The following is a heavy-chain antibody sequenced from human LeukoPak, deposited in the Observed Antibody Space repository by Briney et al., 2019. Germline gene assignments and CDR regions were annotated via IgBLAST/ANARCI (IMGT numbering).Heavy chain of an antibody. CDR2: INHSGST. CDR3: ARVGVPAATLDY. D-gene: IGHD2-2*01. Sequence: SETLSLTCAVYGGSFSGYYWSWIRQPPGKGLEWIGEINHSGSTNYNPSLKSRVTISVDTSKNQFSLKLSSVTAADTAVYYCARVGVPAATLDYWGQGTLVTVSS. V-gene: IGHV4-34*01. J-gene: IGHJ4*02. CDR1: GGSFSGYY.